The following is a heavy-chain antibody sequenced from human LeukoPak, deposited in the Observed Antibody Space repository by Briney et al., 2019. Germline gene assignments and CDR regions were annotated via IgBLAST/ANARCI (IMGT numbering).Heavy chain of an antibody. CDR3: STYDSYGPD. Sequence: GGSLRLSCAASGFTFSSYVMHWVRQAPGKGLEWVAVISYDGSNKYYADSVKGRFTISRDNSKNTVYLLMNSLRVEDTAIYYCSTYDSYGPDWGQGTLVAVSS. CDR1: GFTFSSYV. V-gene: IGHV3-30*04. J-gene: IGHJ4*02. D-gene: IGHD5-18*01. CDR2: ISYDGSNK.